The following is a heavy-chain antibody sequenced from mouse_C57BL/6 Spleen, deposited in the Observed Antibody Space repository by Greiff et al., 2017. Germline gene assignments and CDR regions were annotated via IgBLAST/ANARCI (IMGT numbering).Heavy chain of an antibody. Sequence: VQLQQSGAELVKPGASVKISCKASGYTFTDYYINWVKQRPGQGLEWIGKIGPGSGSTYYNEKVKGKATLTADKSSSTAYMQISSLTSEDSAVYFCARLDYCNYGGYFAVWGTGTPVTVSS. CDR1: GYTFTDYY. CDR2: IGPGSGST. CDR3: ARLDYCNYGGYFAV. V-gene: IGHV1-77*01. D-gene: IGHD2-1*01. J-gene: IGHJ1*03.